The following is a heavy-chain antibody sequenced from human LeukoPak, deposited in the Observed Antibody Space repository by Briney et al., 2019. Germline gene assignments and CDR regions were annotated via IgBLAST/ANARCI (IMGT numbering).Heavy chain of an antibody. CDR2: IHHSGST. J-gene: IGHJ1*01. CDR1: GGSISSSGYY. D-gene: IGHD6-13*01. CDR3: ARVAAGIGFFQH. Sequence: ETLSLTGIVSGGSISSSGYYWSWIRQPPGKGLEWIGNIHHSGSTYYNPCLQSRVTISVDTSKNQLSLKLSSVTAADTAVYYCARVAAGIGFFQHWGQGTLVTVSS. V-gene: IGHV4-39*07.